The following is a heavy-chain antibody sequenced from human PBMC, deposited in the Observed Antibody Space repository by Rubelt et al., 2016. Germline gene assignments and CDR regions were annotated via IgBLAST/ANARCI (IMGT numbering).Heavy chain of an antibody. D-gene: IGHD1-26*01. CDR3: ARDLVGATAH. J-gene: IGHJ4*02. Sequence: QVQLVESGGGLVKRGGSLRLSCAASGYTFRDYYMCWIRQAPGEGLEWVAYISTDGDTLYYADSVEGRFTVSRDNAKNTLYLQMNNLGVEDTAVYYCARDLVGATAHWGQGTLVTVST. CDR1: GYTFRDYY. V-gene: IGHV3-11*01. CDR2: ISTDGDTL.